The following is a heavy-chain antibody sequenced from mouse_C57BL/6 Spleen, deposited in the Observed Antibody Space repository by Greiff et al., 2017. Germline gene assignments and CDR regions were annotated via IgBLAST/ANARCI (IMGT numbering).Heavy chain of an antibody. V-gene: IGHV2-6-1*01. CDR1: GFSLTSYG. CDR2: IWSDGST. J-gene: IGHJ1*03. D-gene: IGHD2-14*01. CDR3: ARHGGTTVSLYWYFDV. Sequence: QVQLKESGPGLVAPSQSLSITCTVSGFSLTSYGVHWVRQPPGKGLEWLVVIWSDGSTTYNSALKSRLSISKDNSKSQVFLKMNSLQTDDTAMYYCARHGGTTVSLYWYFDVWGTGTTVTVSS.